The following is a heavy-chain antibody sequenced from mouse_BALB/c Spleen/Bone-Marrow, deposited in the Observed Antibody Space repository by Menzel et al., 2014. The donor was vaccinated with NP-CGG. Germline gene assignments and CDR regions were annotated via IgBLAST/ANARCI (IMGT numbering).Heavy chain of an antibody. CDR2: SRNKAHDFTT. V-gene: IGHV7-1*02. J-gene: IGHJ2*01. CDR3: ARGELETGSFDY. CDR1: GFTFSDFF. Sequence: EVMLVESGGGLVQPGDSLRLSCATSGFTFSDFFMEWVRRPPGKRLEWIAASRNKAHDFTTEYSASVKGRFIVSRDTSQGILYLQMHALRAEDTAIYYCARGELETGSFDYWGQGTTLTVSS. D-gene: IGHD4-1*01.